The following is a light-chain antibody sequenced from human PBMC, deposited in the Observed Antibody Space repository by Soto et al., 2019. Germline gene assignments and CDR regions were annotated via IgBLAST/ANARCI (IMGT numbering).Light chain of an antibody. CDR3: QQYNNWPPYT. J-gene: IGKJ2*01. CDR2: GAS. Sequence: EIVLTQSPASLSVSPGERATLSCRASQRISSNLAWYQQKPGQAPRLLIYGASTRATGIPARFSGSGSETEFTLTISSLQSEDFAVYYCQQYNNWPPYTLGQGTKVDI. CDR1: QRISSN. V-gene: IGKV3D-15*01.